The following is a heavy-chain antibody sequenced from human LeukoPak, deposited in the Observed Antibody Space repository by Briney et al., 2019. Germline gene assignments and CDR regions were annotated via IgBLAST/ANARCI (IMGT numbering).Heavy chain of an antibody. CDR1: GGSISSYY. CDR2: IYYSGST. V-gene: IGHV4-59*12. J-gene: IGHJ3*01. Sequence: KPSETLSLTCTVSGGSISSYYWSWIRQPPGKGLEWIGYIYYSGSTNYNPSLKSRVTISVDRSKNQFSLKLSSVTAADTAVYYCARDQVGATHNDAFDLWGQGTLVTVSS. D-gene: IGHD1-26*01. CDR3: ARDQVGATHNDAFDL.